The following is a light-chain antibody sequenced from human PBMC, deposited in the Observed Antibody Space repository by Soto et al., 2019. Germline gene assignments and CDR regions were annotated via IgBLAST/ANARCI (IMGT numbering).Light chain of an antibody. CDR3: QQRSNWPRT. CDR1: QSVSNN. Sequence: EIVLTQSPATLPLSPGERATLSCRASQSVSNNLGWYQQKPGQAPRLLIYDASNRATDIPARFSGSGSGTDFTLTINSLEPEDFAVYYCQQRSNWPRTFGQGTKLEIK. V-gene: IGKV3-11*01. CDR2: DAS. J-gene: IGKJ2*01.